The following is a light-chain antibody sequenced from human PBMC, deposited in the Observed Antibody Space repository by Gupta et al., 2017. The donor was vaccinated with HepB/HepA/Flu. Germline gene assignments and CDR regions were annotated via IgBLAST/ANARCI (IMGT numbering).Light chain of an antibody. V-gene: IGLV2-14*03. J-gene: IGLJ1*01. CDR3: SSYTSSSTYV. Sequence: QSALTQPASVSGSPGQSITISCTGTSSDVGGYNYVSWYHQHPGKAPKLMIYDVSNRASGVANRFSGSKSGNTASLTISGLQAEDEADYYCSSYTSSSTYVFGTGTKVTVL. CDR1: SSDVGGYNY. CDR2: DVS.